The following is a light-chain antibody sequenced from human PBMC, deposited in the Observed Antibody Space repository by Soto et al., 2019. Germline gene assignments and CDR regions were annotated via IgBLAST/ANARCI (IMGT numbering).Light chain of an antibody. Sequence: QSALTQPPSASGSPGQSVTISCTGSRSDVGGYNYVSWYQQYPGKAPKLMIYDVSKRPSGVPDRFSGSKSGNTASLTVSGLQAEDAADYYCSSYAGTNNALFGGGTKLTVL. J-gene: IGLJ2*01. CDR1: RSDVGGYNY. CDR3: SSYAGTNNAL. V-gene: IGLV2-8*01. CDR2: DVS.